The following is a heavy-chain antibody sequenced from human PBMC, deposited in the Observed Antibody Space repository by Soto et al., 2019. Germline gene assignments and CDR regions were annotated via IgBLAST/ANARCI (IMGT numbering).Heavy chain of an antibody. CDR1: GFTFKPCS. V-gene: IGHV3-21*01. CDR2: ISSSSGYI. D-gene: IGHD3-22*01. CDR3: ATTAAPHYDCDAGYNWFDP. Sequence: EGSLRLSCAASGFTFKPCSVNVGRQAPGKGLEWVASISSSSGYIYYADSVKGRFTISRDNAKNSLYLQMSGLRVEDTAIYYCATTAAPHYDCDAGYNWFDPWGQGTLVTVSS. J-gene: IGHJ5*02.